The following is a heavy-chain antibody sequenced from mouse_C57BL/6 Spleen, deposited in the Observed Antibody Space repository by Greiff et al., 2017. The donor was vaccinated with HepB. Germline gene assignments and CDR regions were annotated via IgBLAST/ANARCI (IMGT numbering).Heavy chain of an antibody. CDR2: IDPEDGDT. CDR3: TRPPTTGYYFDY. J-gene: IGHJ2*01. D-gene: IGHD2-12*01. CDR1: GFNIKDYY. Sequence: VQLKQSGAELVRPGASVKLSCTASGFNIKDYYMHWVKQRPEQGLEWIGRIDPEDGDTEYAPKFQGKATMTADTSSNTAYLQLSSLTSEDTAVYYCTRPPTTGYYFDYWGQGTTLTVSS. V-gene: IGHV14-1*01.